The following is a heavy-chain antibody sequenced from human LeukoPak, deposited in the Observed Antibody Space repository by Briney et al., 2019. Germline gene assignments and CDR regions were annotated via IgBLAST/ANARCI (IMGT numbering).Heavy chain of an antibody. V-gene: IGHV4-30-4*01. Sequence: SETLSLTCTVSGGSITSRDSSWSWIRQPPGKGLEWIGYINYSGSTSYNPSLKSRVTISVDTSKNQFSLKLSSVTAADTAVYYCARDKDKKGDGLDVWGQGTLVTVSS. CDR2: INYSGST. CDR3: ARDKDKKGDGLDV. CDR1: GGSITSRDSS. J-gene: IGHJ4*02. D-gene: IGHD3/OR15-3a*01.